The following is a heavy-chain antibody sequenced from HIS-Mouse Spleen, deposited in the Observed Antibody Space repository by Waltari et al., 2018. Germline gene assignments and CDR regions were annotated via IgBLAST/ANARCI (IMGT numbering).Heavy chain of an antibody. CDR2: SYSGGST. CDR1: GFTVSSNY. V-gene: IGHV3-66*01. Sequence: VQLVESGGGLVQPGGSLRLSCAASGFTVSSNYMSWVRQAPGKGLEWVSVSYSGGSTYYAESGKGRFTISRDNSKNRLYLQMNSLRAEDTAVYYCARGIRDGYNGYAFDIWGQGTMVTVSS. J-gene: IGHJ3*02. CDR3: ARGIRDGYNGYAFDI. D-gene: IGHD5-12*01.